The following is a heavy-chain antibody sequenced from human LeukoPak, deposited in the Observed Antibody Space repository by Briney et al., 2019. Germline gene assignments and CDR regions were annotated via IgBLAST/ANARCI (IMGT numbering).Heavy chain of an antibody. D-gene: IGHD3-22*01. J-gene: IGHJ4*02. V-gene: IGHV4-4*07. CDR1: GGSISSYY. CDR3: ARTGYYYGSSGYYSDY. CDR2: IYTSGST. Sequence: PSETLSLTRTVSGGSISSYYWSWIRQPAGKGLEWIGRIYTSGSTNYNPSLKSRVTMSVDTSKNQFSLKLSSVTAADTAVYYCARTGYYYGSSGYYSDYWGQGTLVTVSS.